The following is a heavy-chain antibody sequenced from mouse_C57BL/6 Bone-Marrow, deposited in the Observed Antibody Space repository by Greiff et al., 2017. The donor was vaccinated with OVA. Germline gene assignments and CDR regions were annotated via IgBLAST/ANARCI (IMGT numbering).Heavy chain of an antibody. CDR3: ARRVYYGSSYFDY. V-gene: IGHV1-52*01. Sequence: QVQLQQPGAELVRPGSSVKLSCKASGYTFTSYWMHWVKQRPIQGLEWIGNIDPSDSETHYNQKFKDKATLTVDKSSSTAYMQLSSLTSEDSAVYYCARRVYYGSSYFDYWGQGTTLTVSS. D-gene: IGHD1-1*01. J-gene: IGHJ2*01. CDR2: IDPSDSET. CDR1: GYTFTSYW.